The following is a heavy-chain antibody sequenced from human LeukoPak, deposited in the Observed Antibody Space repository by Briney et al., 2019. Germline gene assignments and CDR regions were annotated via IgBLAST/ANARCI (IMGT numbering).Heavy chain of an antibody. D-gene: IGHD3-22*01. Sequence: GASVKVSCKASGYTFTGYYMHWVRQAPGQGLEWMGWINPNSGGTNYAQKFQGWVTMTRDTSISTAYMELSRLRSDDTAVYYCARELPYYYDSSGYLDYWGQGTLVTVSS. CDR2: INPNSGGT. CDR1: GYTFTGYY. J-gene: IGHJ4*02. V-gene: IGHV1-2*04. CDR3: ARELPYYYDSSGYLDY.